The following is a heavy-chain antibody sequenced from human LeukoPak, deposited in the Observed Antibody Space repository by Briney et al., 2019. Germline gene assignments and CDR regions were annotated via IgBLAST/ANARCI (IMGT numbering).Heavy chain of an antibody. Sequence: SETLSLTCTVSGYSISSGYYWGWIRQPPGKGLEWIGNIYHSGSTYYNPSLKSRVTMSVDTSKNQFSLKLSSVTAADTAVYYCARSVLLWFGELPAFDYWGQGTLVTVSS. J-gene: IGHJ4*02. V-gene: IGHV4-38-2*02. CDR2: IYHSGST. D-gene: IGHD3-10*01. CDR1: GYSISSGYY. CDR3: ARSVLLWFGELPAFDY.